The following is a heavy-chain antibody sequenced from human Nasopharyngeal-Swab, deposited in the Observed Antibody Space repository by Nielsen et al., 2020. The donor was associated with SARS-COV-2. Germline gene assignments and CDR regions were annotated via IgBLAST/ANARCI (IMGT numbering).Heavy chain of an antibody. Sequence: SETLSLTCAVYGGSFSGYFWSWIRQPPGKVLEWIGEINHSGSTNYNPSLNSRVTISVDTSRNQFSLKLSSVTAADTAVYYCARGFYDLWSGRYTRRLYYFDYWGQGTLVTVSS. CDR1: GGSFSGYF. CDR3: ARGFYDLWSGRYTRRLYYFDY. D-gene: IGHD3-3*01. J-gene: IGHJ4*02. CDR2: INHSGST. V-gene: IGHV4-34*01.